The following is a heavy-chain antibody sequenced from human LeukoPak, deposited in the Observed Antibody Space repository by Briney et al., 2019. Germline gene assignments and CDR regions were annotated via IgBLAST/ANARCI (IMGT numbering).Heavy chain of an antibody. CDR2: INHSGST. CDR3: ARGAPKEIQLWLRLRGVAFDI. D-gene: IGHD5-18*01. J-gene: IGHJ3*02. CDR1: GGSFSGYY. V-gene: IGHV4-34*01. Sequence: PLETLSLTCAVYGGSFSGYYWSWIRQPPGKGLEWIGEINHSGSTNYNPSLKSRVTISVDTSKNQFSLKLNSVTAADTAVYYCARGAPKEIQLWLRLRGVAFDIWGQGTMVTVSS.